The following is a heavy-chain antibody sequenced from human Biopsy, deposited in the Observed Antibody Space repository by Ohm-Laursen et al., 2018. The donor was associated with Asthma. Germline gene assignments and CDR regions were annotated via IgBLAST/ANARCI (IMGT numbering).Heavy chain of an antibody. Sequence: SVKVSCKSLGGTFNTYVIGWVRQDPGQGLEWMGGINFVFGTTTYPQKFQDRVPITADDSTSTVYMELSSLRSEDTAVYYCARKAGSCISRTCYSLDFWGQGTLVTVSS. CDR3: ARKAGSCISRTCYSLDF. CDR1: GGTFNTYV. V-gene: IGHV1-69*13. J-gene: IGHJ4*02. D-gene: IGHD2-2*01. CDR2: INFVFGTT.